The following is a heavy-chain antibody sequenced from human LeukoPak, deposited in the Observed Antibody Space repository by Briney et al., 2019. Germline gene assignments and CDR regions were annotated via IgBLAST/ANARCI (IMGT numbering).Heavy chain of an antibody. CDR2: IYYTGRT. Sequence: SETLSLTCTVSGGSIRSSSYYWGWIRQPPGEGREWSGSIYYTGRTYYNPSLMRRATISVDTSNKRFSLRRHCATAAGAAVYYCARHDNDEYVWGRSPYYFDYWGQGTQVTVSS. V-gene: IGHV4-39*01. CDR1: GGSIRSSSYY. J-gene: IGHJ4*02. CDR3: ARHDNDEYVWGRSPYYFDY. D-gene: IGHD3-16*01.